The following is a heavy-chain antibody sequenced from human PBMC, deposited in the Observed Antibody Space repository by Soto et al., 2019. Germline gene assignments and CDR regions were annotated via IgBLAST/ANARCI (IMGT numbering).Heavy chain of an antibody. CDR1: GYTFTSYD. J-gene: IGHJ3*02. CDR2: MNPNSGNT. CDR3: ARGHSSGWYGRDAFDI. D-gene: IGHD6-19*01. V-gene: IGHV1-8*01. Sequence: ASVKVSCKASGYTFTSYDINWVRQATGQGLEWMGWMNPNSGNTGYAQKFQGRVTMTRNTSISTAYMELSSLRSEDTAVYYCARGHSSGWYGRDAFDIWGQGTMVTVSS.